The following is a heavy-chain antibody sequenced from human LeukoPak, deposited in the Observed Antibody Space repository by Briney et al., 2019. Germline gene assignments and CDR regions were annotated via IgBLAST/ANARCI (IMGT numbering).Heavy chain of an antibody. D-gene: IGHD1-26*01. J-gene: IGHJ3*01. Sequence: GGSLRLSCAASGFAFNQHGMSWVRQGPGKGLEWVASLSWNSGSTTYADSVKGRFTISRDSALYLQMDSLRAEDTAFYYCARDLGIGGSPDGFDLWGQGTMVTVSS. CDR2: LSWNSGST. V-gene: IGHV3-20*04. CDR3: ARDLGIGGSPDGFDL. CDR1: GFAFNQHG.